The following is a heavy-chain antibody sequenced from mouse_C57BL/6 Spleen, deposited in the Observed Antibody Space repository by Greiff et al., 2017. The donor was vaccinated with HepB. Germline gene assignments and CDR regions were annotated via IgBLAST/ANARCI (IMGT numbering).Heavy chain of an antibody. CDR2: INPYNGDT. D-gene: IGHD1-1*01. Sequence: EVQGVESGPELVKPGDSVKISCKASGYSFTGYFMNWVMQSNGKSLEWIGRINPYNGDTFYNQKFKGKATLTVDKSSSTAHMELRCLTSEDSAVYYFARGDYSSSSAWFACGGKGTLVTV. V-gene: IGHV1-20*01. CDR1: GYSFTGYF. J-gene: IGHJ3*01. CDR3: ARGDYSSSSAWFAC.